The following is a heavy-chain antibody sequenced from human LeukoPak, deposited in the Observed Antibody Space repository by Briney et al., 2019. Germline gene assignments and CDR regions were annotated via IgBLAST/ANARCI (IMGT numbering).Heavy chain of an antibody. Sequence: GGSLRLSCAASGFRFSDFGMHWVRQAPGKGLEWVAVIWYDRSKKFYADSVEGRFTISSDNSKNTLFLQMNSLRDEDTAVYYCAKGDNYKPFYFDNWGQGSLVTVTA. CDR2: IWYDRSKK. J-gene: IGHJ4*02. D-gene: IGHD1-20*01. CDR3: AKGDNYKPFYFDN. CDR1: GFRFSDFG. V-gene: IGHV3-33*06.